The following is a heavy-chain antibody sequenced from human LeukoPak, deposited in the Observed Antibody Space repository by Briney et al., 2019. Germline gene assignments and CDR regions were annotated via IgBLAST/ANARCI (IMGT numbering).Heavy chain of an antibody. D-gene: IGHD1-1*01. CDR3: AKELGHNTWYLDL. J-gene: IGHJ2*01. Sequence: GGSLRLSCAASGFTISNYGMLWGRQAPGKGLEWVAVIGTNGITQHYADSVEGRFTVSRDNSKNILYLQMDSLRVEDTVVYYCAKELGHNTWYLDLWGRGTLTSVSS. CDR2: IGTNGITQ. CDR1: GFTISNYG. V-gene: IGHV3-30*18.